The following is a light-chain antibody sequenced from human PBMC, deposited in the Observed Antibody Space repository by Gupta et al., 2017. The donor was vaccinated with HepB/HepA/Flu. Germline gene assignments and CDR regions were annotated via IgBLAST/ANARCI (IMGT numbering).Light chain of an antibody. J-gene: IGLJ1*01. CDR3: QSYDNMDV. CDR2: EDY. Sequence: NFMLTQPHSVSGSPGETVIISCTRSSGSIASNDVQWYQQRPGSAPTTLIYEDYPRPSGVPGWFSGSIDISSNPASLTISGLKTEDEAEYYCQSYDNMDVFGTGTKVTVL. V-gene: IGLV6-57*03. CDR1: SGSIASND.